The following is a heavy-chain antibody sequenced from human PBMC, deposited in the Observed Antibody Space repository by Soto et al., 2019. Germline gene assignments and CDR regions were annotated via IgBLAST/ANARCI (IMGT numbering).Heavy chain of an antibody. D-gene: IGHD2-15*01. CDR3: VRGGMRGSCSGGSCFDLDF. CDR2: ISDSGSAT. V-gene: IGHV3-23*01. CDR1: GFTFTIYA. J-gene: IGHJ4*02. Sequence: EVQLLESGGGLVQPGGSLRLSCTASGFTFTIYAMAWVRRAPGKGLERLSTISDSGSATYYADSIKGRFTISRDNSDDTLFLQMNGLRDADTAVYYCVRGGMRGSCSGGSCFDLDFWGQGTLVTVSS.